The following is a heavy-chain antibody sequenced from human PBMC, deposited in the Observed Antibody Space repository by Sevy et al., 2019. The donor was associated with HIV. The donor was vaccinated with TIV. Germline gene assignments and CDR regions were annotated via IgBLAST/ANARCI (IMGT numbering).Heavy chain of an antibody. V-gene: IGHV3-7*01. CDR2: IKQDGSEK. J-gene: IGHJ4*02. CDR3: AMGAGLK. CDR1: GFTFSSYW. Sequence: GGSLRLSCAASGFTFSSYWMTWVRQAPGKGLEYVANIKQDGSEKFYVDSVKGRFTISRDNAKNSLFLQMNSLRAEDTAVYYCAMGAGLKWGQGTLVTVSS. D-gene: IGHD6-19*01.